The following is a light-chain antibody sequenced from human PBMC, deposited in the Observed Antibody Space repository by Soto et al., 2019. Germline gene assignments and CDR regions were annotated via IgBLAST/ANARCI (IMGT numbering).Light chain of an antibody. J-gene: IGKJ4*01. CDR2: AAS. Sequence: DIQMTQSPSSLSASVGDRVTITCRASQSIDTYLNWYQQKPGKAPNLLIYAASNLQSGVPSRFSGSGFGTYFTLTISSLQPEDFATYYCQQSFTTLLTFGGGTKVEIK. CDR3: QQSFTTLLT. CDR1: QSIDTY. V-gene: IGKV1-39*01.